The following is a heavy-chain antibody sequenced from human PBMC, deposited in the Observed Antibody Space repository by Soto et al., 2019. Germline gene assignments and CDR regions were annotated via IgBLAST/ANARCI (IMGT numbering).Heavy chain of an antibody. J-gene: IGHJ4*02. Sequence: SETLSLTCAVYGGSFSGYYWSWIRQPPGKGLEWIGEINHSGSTNYNPSLKSRVTISVDTSKNQFSLKLSSVTAADTAVYYCARSRYYDSSGYTNFAYRGQGTLVTVSS. V-gene: IGHV4-34*01. D-gene: IGHD3-22*01. CDR3: ARSRYYDSSGYTNFAY. CDR1: GGSFSGYY. CDR2: INHSGST.